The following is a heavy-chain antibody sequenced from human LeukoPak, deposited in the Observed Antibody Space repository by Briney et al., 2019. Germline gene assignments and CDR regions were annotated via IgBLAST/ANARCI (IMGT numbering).Heavy chain of an antibody. CDR1: GFTFSSYG. CDR2: ISYDGSNK. CDR3: VNLGYSD. Sequence: GGSLRLSCAASGFTFSSYGMHWVRQAPGKGLEWVAVISYDGSNKYYADSVKGRFTLSRDNAKSLVYLQMNSLRVEDTAVYYCVNLGYSDGGQGTLVTVFS. J-gene: IGHJ4*02. D-gene: IGHD5-12*01. V-gene: IGHV3-30*18.